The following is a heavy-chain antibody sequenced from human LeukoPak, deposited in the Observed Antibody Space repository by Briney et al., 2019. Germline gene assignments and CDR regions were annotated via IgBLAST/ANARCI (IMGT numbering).Heavy chain of an antibody. CDR3: ARGLRVWFDP. CDR1: GGSFSGYY. D-gene: IGHD5-12*01. Sequence: PSETLSLTCAVDGGSFSGYYWSWIRQPPGKGREWIGGINHSGSTNYNPSLKSRFTISVDTSKNQFSRKLSSVTAADTSVYYCARGLRVWFDPWGQGTLVTVSS. V-gene: IGHV4-34*01. J-gene: IGHJ5*02. CDR2: INHSGST.